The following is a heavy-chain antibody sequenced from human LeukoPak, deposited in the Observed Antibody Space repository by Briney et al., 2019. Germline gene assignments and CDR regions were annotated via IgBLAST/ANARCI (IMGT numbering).Heavy chain of an antibody. D-gene: IGHD3-3*01. CDR3: ARDRNYDFWSGTTRDAFGI. J-gene: IGHJ3*02. CDR1: GFTFSSYS. Sequence: GGSLRLSCAASGFTFSSYSMNWVRQAPGKGLEWVSSISSSSSYIYYADSVKGRFTISRDNAKNSLYLQMNSLRAEDTAVYYCARDRNYDFWSGTTRDAFGIWGQGTMVTVSS. V-gene: IGHV3-21*01. CDR2: ISSSSSYI.